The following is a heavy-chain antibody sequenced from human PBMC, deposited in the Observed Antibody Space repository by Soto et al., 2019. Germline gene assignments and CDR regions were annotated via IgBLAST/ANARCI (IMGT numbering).Heavy chain of an antibody. CDR2: IYCADDQ. D-gene: IGHD1-1*01. V-gene: IGHV2-5*02. CDR1: GFPLTTSGVG. CDR3: AHIHSYCTNWDIRDDWFDP. J-gene: IGHJ5*02. Sequence: QITLNESGPALVKPTQTLTLTCTCSGFPLTTSGVGVHCLRQPPGKALEWLAVIYCADDQRYNRSLETRLTLTKDTSKNQIVLTMTNMDPLETATYYCAHIHSYCTNWDIRDDWFDPWGEGNLVTVSS.